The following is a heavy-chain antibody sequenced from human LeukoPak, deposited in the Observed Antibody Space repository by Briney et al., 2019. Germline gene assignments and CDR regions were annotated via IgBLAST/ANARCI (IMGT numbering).Heavy chain of an antibody. J-gene: IGHJ4*02. D-gene: IGHD3-22*01. CDR1: GGSISSHY. Sequence: SETLSLTCTVSGGSISSHYWSWIRQPPGKGLEWIGYIYYSGSTNYNPSLKSRVTTSVDTSKNQFSLKLSSVTAADTAVYYCARDYYDSSGYGFAYWGQGTLVTVSS. CDR3: ARDYYDSSGYGFAY. CDR2: IYYSGST. V-gene: IGHV4-59*11.